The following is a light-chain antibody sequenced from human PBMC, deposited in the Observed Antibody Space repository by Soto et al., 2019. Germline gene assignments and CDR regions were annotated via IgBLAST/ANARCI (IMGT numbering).Light chain of an antibody. Sequence: VLTQSPATLSLSPGERATLSCRASQSVSSNLAWYQQRPGQAPRLLIHGASTRATGVPARFSGSGSGTEFTLTISSLQSEDFAVYYCQQYKKWPRTFGHGTKVDIK. CDR1: QSVSSN. CDR2: GAS. V-gene: IGKV3-15*01. CDR3: QQYKKWPRT. J-gene: IGKJ1*01.